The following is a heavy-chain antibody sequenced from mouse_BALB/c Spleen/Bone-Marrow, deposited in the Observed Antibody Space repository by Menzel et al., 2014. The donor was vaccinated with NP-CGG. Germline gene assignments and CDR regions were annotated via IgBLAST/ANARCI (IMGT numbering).Heavy chain of an antibody. CDR3: ARCLTGTSAMDY. D-gene: IGHD4-1*01. Sequence: VQLQQSGAELVRPGTSVMVSCKASGYAFTNYLIEWVKQRPGQGLEWIGVINPGSGGTNYNEKFKAKATLTADKSSSTAYMQLSSLTSDDSAVYFCARCLTGTSAMDYWGQGTSVTVSS. CDR1: GYAFTNYL. V-gene: IGHV1-54*01. CDR2: INPGSGGT. J-gene: IGHJ4*01.